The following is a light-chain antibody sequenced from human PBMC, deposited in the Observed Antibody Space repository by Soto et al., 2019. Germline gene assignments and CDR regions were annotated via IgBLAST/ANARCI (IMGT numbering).Light chain of an antibody. V-gene: IGKV1-33*01. CDR1: QDISNY. Sequence: MTQSPSSTCTFVGDRVTITSQASQDISNYLNWYQQKPGKAPKLLIYDASNLETGVPSRFSGSGSWTDFTFTISSLQPEDTATYYCQHYDTSVTFGGGTKVDIK. CDR3: QHYDTSVT. J-gene: IGKJ4*01. CDR2: DAS.